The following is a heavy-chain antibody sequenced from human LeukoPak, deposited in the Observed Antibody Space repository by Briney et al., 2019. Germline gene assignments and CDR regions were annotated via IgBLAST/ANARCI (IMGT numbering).Heavy chain of an antibody. CDR3: ARYYADAFDY. Sequence: SETLSLTCTVSGGSISSSSYYWGWIRQPPGKGLEWIGSIYYSGSTYYNPSLKSRVTISVDTSKNQFSLKLSSVTAADTAVYYCARYYADAFDYWGQGTLVTVSS. V-gene: IGHV4-39*07. D-gene: IGHD3-3*01. CDR1: GGSISSSSYY. J-gene: IGHJ4*02. CDR2: IYYSGST.